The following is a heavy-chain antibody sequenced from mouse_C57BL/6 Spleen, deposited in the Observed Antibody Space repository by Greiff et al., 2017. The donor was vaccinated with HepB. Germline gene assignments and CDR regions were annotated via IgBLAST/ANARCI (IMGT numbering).Heavy chain of an antibody. V-gene: IGHV1-82*01. CDR3: ARSGYGSSFDY. J-gene: IGHJ2*01. Sequence: QVQLKQSGPELVKPGASVKISCKASGYAFSSSWMNWVKQRPGKGLEWIGRIYPGDGDTNYNGKFKGKATLTADKSSSTAYMQLSSLTSEDSAVYFCARSGYGSSFDYWGQGTTLTVSS. CDR2: IYPGDGDT. CDR1: GYAFSSSW. D-gene: IGHD1-1*01.